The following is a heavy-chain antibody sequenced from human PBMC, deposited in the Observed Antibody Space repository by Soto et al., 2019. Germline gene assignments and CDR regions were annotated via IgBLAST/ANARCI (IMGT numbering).Heavy chain of an antibody. J-gene: IGHJ6*03. Sequence: SETLSLTCTVSGGSISSSSYYWGWIRRPPGKGLEWIGSIYYSGSTYYNPSLKSRVTISVDTSKNQFSLKLSSVTAADTAVYYCARHRDNYYYYYYMDVWGKGTTVTVSS. CDR1: GGSISSSSYY. V-gene: IGHV4-39*01. CDR3: ARHRDNYYYYYYMDV. CDR2: IYYSGST.